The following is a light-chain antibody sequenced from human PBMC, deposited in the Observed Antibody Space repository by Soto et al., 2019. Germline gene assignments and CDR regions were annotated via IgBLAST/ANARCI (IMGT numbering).Light chain of an antibody. CDR2: EDS. CDR3: CAYAGGSTYVL. Sequence: QSVLTQPASVSGSPGQSLTISCTGTSSDIGSYNLVSWYQQHPGTAPKLMISEDSKRPSGVPNRFSGSKSGNTASLTISGLQAEDEADYYCCAYAGGSTYVLFGGGTKVTVL. J-gene: IGLJ2*01. CDR1: SSDIGSYNL. V-gene: IGLV2-23*01.